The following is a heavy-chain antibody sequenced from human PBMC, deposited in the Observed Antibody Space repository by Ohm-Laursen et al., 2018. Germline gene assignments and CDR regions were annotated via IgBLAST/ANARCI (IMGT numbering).Heavy chain of an antibody. J-gene: IGHJ6*02. CDR3: AKDVGYDFWSGSYGMDV. D-gene: IGHD3-3*01. CDR2: INRDGSTT. V-gene: IGHV3-74*01. CDR1: GFTFSSYW. Sequence: SLRLSCAASGFTFSSYWMHWVRQAPGKGLVWVSRINRDGSTTSYADSVKGRFTISRDNAKNTLYLQVSSLRAEDTAVYYCAKDVGYDFWSGSYGMDVWGQGTTVTVSS.